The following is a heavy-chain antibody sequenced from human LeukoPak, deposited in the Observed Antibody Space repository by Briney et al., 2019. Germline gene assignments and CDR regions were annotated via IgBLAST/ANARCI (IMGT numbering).Heavy chain of an antibody. CDR3: ARWGWLQLSDAFDI. CDR2: IKEDGSAK. V-gene: IGHV3-7*03. Sequence: GGSLRLSCAASGFTFSSYWMSWVRQAPGKGLEWVGNIKEDGSAKYYVDSVKGRFTISRDNAKNSLYLQMNSLRAEDTAVYYCARWGWLQLSDAFDIWGQGTMVTVSS. D-gene: IGHD5-24*01. CDR1: GFTFSSYW. J-gene: IGHJ3*02.